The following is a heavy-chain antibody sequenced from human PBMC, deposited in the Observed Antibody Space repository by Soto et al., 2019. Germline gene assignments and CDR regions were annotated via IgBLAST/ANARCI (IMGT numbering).Heavy chain of an antibody. D-gene: IGHD3-10*01. CDR3: AKSLTYGSGSFYYYYMDV. CDR2: ISGSGGST. CDR1: GFTFSSYA. J-gene: IGHJ6*03. Sequence: PGGSLRLSCAASGFTFSSYAMSWVRQAPGKGLEWVSAISGSGGSTYYADSVKGRFTISRDNSKNTLYLQMNSLRAEDTAVYYCAKSLTYGSGSFYYYYMDVWGKGTSVTV. V-gene: IGHV3-23*01.